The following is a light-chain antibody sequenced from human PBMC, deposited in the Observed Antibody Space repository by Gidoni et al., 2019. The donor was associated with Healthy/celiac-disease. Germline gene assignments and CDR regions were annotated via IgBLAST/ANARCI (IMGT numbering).Light chain of an antibody. CDR2: GAS. J-gene: IGKJ3*01. Sequence: EIVMTQSPATLSVSPGERATLSCRASQSVSSNLAWYQQKPGQAPRLLIYGASTRATGIPARFSGSGSGTEFTLTISSLQSEDFAVYYFQQYNNWPPETFGPGTKVDIK. CDR3: QQYNNWPPET. V-gene: IGKV3-15*01. CDR1: QSVSSN.